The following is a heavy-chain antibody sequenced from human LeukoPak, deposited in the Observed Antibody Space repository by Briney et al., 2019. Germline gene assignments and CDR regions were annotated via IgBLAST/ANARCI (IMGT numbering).Heavy chain of an antibody. J-gene: IGHJ3*02. CDR1: GFTFSSYW. V-gene: IGHV3-7*01. CDR3: ARDPPWTDGAPQKAYDI. CDR2: IKHDGSET. Sequence: GGSLRLSCAASGFTFSSYWMSWVRQAPGKGLEWVANIKHDGSETYYVDSVKGRFTISRDNAKNSVYLQMNSLRAEDTAVYYCARDPPWTDGAPQKAYDIWGQGTMVTVSS. D-gene: IGHD1-26*01.